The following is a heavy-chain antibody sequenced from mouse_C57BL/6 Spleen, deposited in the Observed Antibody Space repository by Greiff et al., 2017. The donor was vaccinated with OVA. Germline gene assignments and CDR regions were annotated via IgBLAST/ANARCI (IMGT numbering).Heavy chain of an antibody. CDR2: INYDGSST. CDR3: ARADYYGSVYWFAY. V-gene: IGHV5-16*01. J-gene: IGHJ3*01. D-gene: IGHD1-1*01. CDR1: GFTFSDYY. Sequence: DVMLVESEGGLVQPGSSMKLSCTASGFTFSDYYMAWVRQVPEKGLEWVANINYDGSSTYYLDSLKSRFIISRDNAKNILYLQMSSLKSEDTATYYCARADYYGSVYWFAYWGQGTLVTVSA.